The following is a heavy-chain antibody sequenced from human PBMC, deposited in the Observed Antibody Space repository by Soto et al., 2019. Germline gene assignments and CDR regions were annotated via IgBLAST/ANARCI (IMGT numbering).Heavy chain of an antibody. Sequence: ASVKVSCKASGYTFTSYCISWVRHAPGQGLEWMGWISTYNGNTNYAQKLQGRVTMTTDTSTSTAYMELRSLRSDDTAVYYCARDLGYSYGPDQSYYYYYGMDVWGQGTTVTVSS. D-gene: IGHD5-18*01. CDR3: ARDLGYSYGPDQSYYYYYGMDV. J-gene: IGHJ6*02. V-gene: IGHV1-18*01. CDR1: GYTFTSYC. CDR2: ISTYNGNT.